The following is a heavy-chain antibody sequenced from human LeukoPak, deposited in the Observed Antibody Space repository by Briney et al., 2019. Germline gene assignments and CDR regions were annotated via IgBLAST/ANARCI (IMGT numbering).Heavy chain of an antibody. J-gene: IGHJ4*02. CDR2: ITPSGGST. CDR3: ARGGTPRGHFDY. V-gene: IGHV1-46*01. D-gene: IGHD1-7*01. Sequence: ASVKVSCKASGYTFTSYYIHWVRRAPGQGLEWMGIITPSGGSTSYAQKFQGRVTVTRDTSTSTVYMELSSLRSEDTAVYYCARGGTPRGHFDYWGQGSLVAVPS. CDR1: GYTFTSYY.